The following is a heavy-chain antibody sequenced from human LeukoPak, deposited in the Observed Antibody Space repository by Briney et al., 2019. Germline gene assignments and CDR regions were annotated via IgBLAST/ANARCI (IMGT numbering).Heavy chain of an antibody. CDR2: IYYSGST. V-gene: IGHV4-59*01. Sequence: SETLSLTCTVSGGSIGSYYGSWLRQPPGKGLEWIGYIYYSGSTNYNPSLKSRVTISVDTSKNQFSLKLTSVTAADTAVYYCARVYSRHFDYWVQGTLATVSS. CDR3: ARVYSRHFDY. J-gene: IGHJ4*02. CDR1: GGSIGSYY. D-gene: IGHD1-14*01.